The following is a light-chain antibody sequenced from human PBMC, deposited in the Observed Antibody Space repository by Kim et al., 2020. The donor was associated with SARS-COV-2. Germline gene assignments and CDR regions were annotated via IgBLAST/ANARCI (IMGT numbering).Light chain of an antibody. V-gene: IGLV2-23*01. CDR2: ECS. Sequence: GQTITSLCTGTSNDLGSHNIVSWYHQHARTAPNLRIYECSQRRSGVSNRFFGSRSGNTASLTISGLQAEDEADYYCCSYAGSRTWVFGGGTQLTVL. CDR3: CSYAGSRTWV. J-gene: IGLJ3*02. CDR1: SNDLGSHNI.